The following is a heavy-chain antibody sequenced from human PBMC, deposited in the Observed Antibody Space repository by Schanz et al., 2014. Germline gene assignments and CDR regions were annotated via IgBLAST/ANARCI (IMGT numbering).Heavy chain of an antibody. V-gene: IGHV3-48*01. CDR2: ISSSGSPI. CDR3: AKGAVEMSTGLGGS. Sequence: EVQLVESGGGLVQPGGSLRLSCTASGFSFSAYAMNWVRQAPGKGLEWVSYISSSGSPIYYADSVKGRFTISRDSAKNSLYLQMNSLRTEDTALYYCAKGAVEMSTGLGGSWGQGTLVTVSS. CDR1: GFSFSAYA. J-gene: IGHJ5*02. D-gene: IGHD3-16*01.